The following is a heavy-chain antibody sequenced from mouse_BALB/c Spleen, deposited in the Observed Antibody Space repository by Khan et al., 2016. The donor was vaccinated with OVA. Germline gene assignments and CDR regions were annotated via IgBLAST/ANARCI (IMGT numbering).Heavy chain of an antibody. V-gene: IGHV1-20*02. CDR2: INPYIGET. D-gene: IGHD1-1*01. CDR3: TRIYRSDFDY. J-gene: IGHJ2*01. CDR1: GYSFTGYF. Sequence: VQLQQSGPELVRPGASVKISCKASGYSFTGYFMNWVMQSHGKSLEWIGRINPYIGETSYNQRFKDKVTLTVDESSSTAHMELRSLASEDSAVYYCTRIYRSDFDYWGQGTTLTVAS.